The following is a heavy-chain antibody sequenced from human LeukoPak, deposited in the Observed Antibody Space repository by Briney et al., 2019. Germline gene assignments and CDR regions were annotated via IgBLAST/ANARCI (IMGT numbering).Heavy chain of an antibody. J-gene: IGHJ4*02. CDR2: ICGSGACT. CDR1: GFTFSSYA. V-gene: IGHV3-23*01. Sequence: GGSLRLSCAASGFTFSSYAMTWVRQAPGKGLEWVSSICGSGACTYYADSVKGRFTISRDNSKNTLYLQMNSLRAEDTAIYYCATYRQVLLPFESWGQGTLVTVSS. CDR3: ATYRQVLLPFES. D-gene: IGHD2-8*02.